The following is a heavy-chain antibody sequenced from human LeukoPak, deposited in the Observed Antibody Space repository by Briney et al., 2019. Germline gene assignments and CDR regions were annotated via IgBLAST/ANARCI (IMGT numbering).Heavy chain of an antibody. V-gene: IGHV4-31*03. CDR3: ARDGLTNEFDY. CDR2: FYYSGST. Sequence: SETLSLTCTVSGGSISSGGYYWSWIRQHPGKGLEWIGYFYYSGSTYYNPSLKSRVTISVDRSKNQFSLKLSSVTAADTAVYYCARDGLTNEFDYWGQGTLVTVSS. D-gene: IGHD4-11*01. J-gene: IGHJ4*02. CDR1: GGSISSGGYY.